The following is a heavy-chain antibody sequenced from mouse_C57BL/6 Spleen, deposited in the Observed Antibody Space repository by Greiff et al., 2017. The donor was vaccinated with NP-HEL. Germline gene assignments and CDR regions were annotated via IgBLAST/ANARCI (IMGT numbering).Heavy chain of an antibody. CDR2: IYPRSGNT. CDR1: GYTFTSYG. J-gene: IGHJ2*01. CDR3: ARKRLTGTDY. V-gene: IGHV1-81*01. Sequence: VQLQQSGAELARPGASVKLSCKASGYTFTSYGISWVKQRTGQGLEWIGEIYPRSGNTYYNEKFKGKATLTADKSSSTAYMELRSLTSEDSAVYFCARKRLTGTDYGGQGTTLTVSS. D-gene: IGHD4-1*01.